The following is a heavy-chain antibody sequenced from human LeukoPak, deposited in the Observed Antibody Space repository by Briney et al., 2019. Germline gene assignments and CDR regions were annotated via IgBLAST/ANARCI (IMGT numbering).Heavy chain of an antibody. D-gene: IGHD4-17*01. Sequence: SQTLSLTCTVSGGSISSGGYYWSWIRQRPGRGLEWIGYIYYSGSTYYNPSLKSRVTISVDTSKNQFSLKLSSVTAADTAVYYCARGSATVTEHWGQGTLVTVSS. CDR2: IYYSGST. J-gene: IGHJ4*02. CDR3: ARGSATVTEH. V-gene: IGHV4-31*03. CDR1: GGSISSGGYY.